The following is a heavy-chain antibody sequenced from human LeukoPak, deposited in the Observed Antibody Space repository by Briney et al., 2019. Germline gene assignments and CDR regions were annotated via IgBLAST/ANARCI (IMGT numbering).Heavy chain of an antibody. CDR3: ARYDDISKKSDY. D-gene: IGHD3-9*01. CDR2: ISAYNGNT. J-gene: IGHJ4*02. CDR1: GYTFTSYG. Sequence: ASVKVSCKASGYTFTSYGISWVRQAPGQGLEWMGWISAYNGNTNYAQKLQGRVTMTTDTSTSTAYMELRSLRSVDAAVYYCARYDDISKKSDYWGQGTLVTVSS. V-gene: IGHV1-18*01.